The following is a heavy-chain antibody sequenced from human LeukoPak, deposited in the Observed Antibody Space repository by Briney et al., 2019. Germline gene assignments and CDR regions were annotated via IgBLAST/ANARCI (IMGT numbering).Heavy chain of an antibody. D-gene: IGHD5-18*01. J-gene: IGHJ6*02. V-gene: IGHV3-30*18. CDR3: AKALRIQLWLISYYYYGMDV. Sequence: GGSLRLSCAASGFTFSSYGMHWVRQAPGKGLEWVAVISYDGSNKYYADSVKGRFTISRGNSKNTLYLQMNSLRAEDTAVYYCAKALRIQLWLISYYYYGMDVWGQGTTVTVSS. CDR2: ISYDGSNK. CDR1: GFTFSSYG.